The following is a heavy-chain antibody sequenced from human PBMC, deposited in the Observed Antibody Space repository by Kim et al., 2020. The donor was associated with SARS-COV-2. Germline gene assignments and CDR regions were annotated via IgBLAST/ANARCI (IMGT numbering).Heavy chain of an antibody. Sequence: SETLSLTCTVSGGSMRSYYWSWIRQPPAKGLEWIGYIHYTGSTNQNPSLKSRVSISVDRSKNQFSLKLSSVTAADTAVYYCASGVEVAASYAFDVWGQGTMVTVSS. CDR2: IHYTGST. CDR1: GGSMRSYY. D-gene: IGHD2-15*01. V-gene: IGHV4-59*01. J-gene: IGHJ3*01. CDR3: ASGVEVAASYAFDV.